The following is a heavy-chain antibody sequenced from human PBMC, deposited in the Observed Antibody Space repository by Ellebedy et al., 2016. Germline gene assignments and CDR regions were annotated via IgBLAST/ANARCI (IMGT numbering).Heavy chain of an antibody. CDR3: AREAVPAAYFDF. J-gene: IGHJ4*02. CDR2: IYYSGRI. D-gene: IGHD2-2*01. V-gene: IGHV4-59*01. Sequence: GSLRLSCTVSGGSFSDYYWNWIRQPPGKGLEWIGYIYYSGRINYNPSLKSRVTISIDTSKKQFSLKLTSVTAADTAIYYCAREAVPAAYFDFWGQGTLVTVSS. CDR1: GGSFSDYY.